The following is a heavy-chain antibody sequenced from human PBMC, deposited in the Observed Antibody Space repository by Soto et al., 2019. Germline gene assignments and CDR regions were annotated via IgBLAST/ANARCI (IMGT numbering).Heavy chain of an antibody. CDR2: INPSGGST. D-gene: IGHD6-13*01. Sequence: VSVKVSCKASGYTFTSYYMHWVRQAPGQGLEWMGIINPSGGSTSYAQKFQGRVTMTRNTSVSTAYMELSSLRSEDTAVYYCAREVTGYSRNWGQGTLVTVSS. J-gene: IGHJ4*02. CDR1: GYTFTSYY. V-gene: IGHV1-46*01. CDR3: AREVTGYSRN.